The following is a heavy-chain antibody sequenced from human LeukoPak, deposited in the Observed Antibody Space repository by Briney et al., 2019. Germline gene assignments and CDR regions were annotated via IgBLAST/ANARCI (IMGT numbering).Heavy chain of an antibody. CDR3: TRGSYDVLTGYSTLGEY. CDR2: IYYSGST. J-gene: IGHJ4*02. Sequence: SETLSLTCTVSGGSLSSSSYYWGWVRQPPGKGLEWIGNIYYSGSTYYNPSLKSRLTISLDTSQRQFSLRLSSVTAADTALYYCTRGSYDVLTGYSTLGEYWGQGTLVTVSS. V-gene: IGHV4-39*01. D-gene: IGHD3-9*01. CDR1: GGSLSSSSYY.